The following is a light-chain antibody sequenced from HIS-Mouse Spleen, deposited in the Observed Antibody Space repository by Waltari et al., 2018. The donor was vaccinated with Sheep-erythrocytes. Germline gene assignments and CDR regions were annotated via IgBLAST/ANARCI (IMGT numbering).Light chain of an antibody. CDR1: QSISSW. J-gene: IGKJ4*02. CDR2: KAS. CDR3: QQYNSYPLT. Sequence: DIQMTPSPSTLSASVGDRVTITCRASQSISSWLAWYQQKPGKAPKLLIYKASSLESGVPSRFSGSGSGTEFTLTISSLQPDEFATYYCQQYNSYPLTFGGGTKVEIK. V-gene: IGKV1-5*03.